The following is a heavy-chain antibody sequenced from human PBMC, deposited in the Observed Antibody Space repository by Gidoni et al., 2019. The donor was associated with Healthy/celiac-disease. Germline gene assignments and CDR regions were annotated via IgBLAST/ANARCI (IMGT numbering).Heavy chain of an antibody. Sequence: QVQLVQSGAEVKKPGASVQVSCKASGYTFTGYYMHWVRQAPGQGLEWMGWINPNSGGTNYAQKFQGRVTMTRDTSISTAYMELSRLRSDDTAVYYCARVKRPAAAIWHPMGYWGQGTLVTVSS. V-gene: IGHV1-2*02. J-gene: IGHJ4*02. CDR1: GYTFTGYY. CDR2: INPNSGGT. CDR3: ARVKRPAAAIWHPMGY. D-gene: IGHD2-2*01.